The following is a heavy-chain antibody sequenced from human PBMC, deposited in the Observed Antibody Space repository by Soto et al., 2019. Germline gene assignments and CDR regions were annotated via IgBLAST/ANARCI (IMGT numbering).Heavy chain of an antibody. CDR2: IDPSDSYT. CDR1: GYSFTSYW. Sequence: GESLKISCKGSGYSFTSYWISWVRQMPGKGLEWMGRIDPSDSYTNYSPSFQGHVTISADKSISTAYLQWSSLKASDTAMYYCARHEPPYGSGDNYYYYGMDVWGQGATVTVSS. J-gene: IGHJ6*02. V-gene: IGHV5-10-1*01. CDR3: ARHEPPYGSGDNYYYYGMDV. D-gene: IGHD3-10*01.